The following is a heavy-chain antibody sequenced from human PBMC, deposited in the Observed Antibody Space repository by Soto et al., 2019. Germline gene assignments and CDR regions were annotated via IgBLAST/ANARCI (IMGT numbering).Heavy chain of an antibody. V-gene: IGHV3-15*07. CDR2: IKSKTDGGTT. J-gene: IGHJ4*02. CDR3: TTNAPTYYDYIRGTYRFDY. CDR1: NFTFTSAW. Sequence: EVQLVESGGGLVKPGGSLRLSCAASNFTFTSAWMNWVRQAPGKGLEWVGRIKSKTDGGTTDHAAPVKGRFTISRDDSKNTLYLQMDSLRTEDTAVYSCTTNAPTYYDYIRGTYRFDYWGQGTLVTVSS. D-gene: IGHD3-16*02.